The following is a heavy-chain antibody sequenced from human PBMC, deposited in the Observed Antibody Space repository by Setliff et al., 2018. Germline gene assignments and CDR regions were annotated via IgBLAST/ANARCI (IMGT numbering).Heavy chain of an antibody. Sequence: SETLSLTCTVSNFSHTSGFFWAWVRQPPGKGLEWIATVYHRGSTDYKPSLKSRATISVDTSKNQFSLKLTSMTAADTAVYFCAREGRSSTRGWYMDAWGKGTSVTAP. J-gene: IGHJ6*03. D-gene: IGHD2-2*01. V-gene: IGHV4-38-2*02. CDR3: AREGRSSTRGWYMDA. CDR2: VYHRGST. CDR1: NFSHTSGFF.